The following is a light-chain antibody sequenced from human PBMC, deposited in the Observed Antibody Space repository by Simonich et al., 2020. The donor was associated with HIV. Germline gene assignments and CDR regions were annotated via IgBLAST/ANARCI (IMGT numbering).Light chain of an antibody. Sequence: EIVMTQSPATLSVSPGERATLSRRASQIVTTNLAWYQHKPGQVPRLLIYGASTRATGIPARFSGRGSGTEFTLTISSMQSEDFALYYCQQYNNWPRTFGQGTKVEIK. J-gene: IGKJ1*01. CDR1: QIVTTN. V-gene: IGKV3-15*01. CDR2: GAS. CDR3: QQYNNWPRT.